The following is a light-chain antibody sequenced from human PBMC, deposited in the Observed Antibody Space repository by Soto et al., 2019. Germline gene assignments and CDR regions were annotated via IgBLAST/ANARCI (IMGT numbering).Light chain of an antibody. CDR3: SSYAGTNNLGV. CDR1: SSDIGGYNF. V-gene: IGLV2-8*01. Sequence: QSVLTQPPSASGSPGQSVPISCTGTSSDIGGYNFVSWYQQHPGKAPKLIIYEVNKRPSGVPDRFSGSKSGNTASLTVSGLQADDEGDYYCSSYAGTNNLGVFGGGTKVTVL. CDR2: EVN. J-gene: IGLJ3*02.